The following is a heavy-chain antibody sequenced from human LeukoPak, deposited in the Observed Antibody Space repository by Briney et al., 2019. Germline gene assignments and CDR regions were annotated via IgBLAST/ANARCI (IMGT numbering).Heavy chain of an antibody. CDR2: ISSSSSYI. V-gene: IGHV3-21*01. CDR1: GFTFSSYS. Sequence: GGSLRLSCAASGFTFSSYSMNWVRQAPGKGLEWVSSISSSSSYIYYADSVKGRFTISRDNAKNSLYLQMNSLRAEDTAVYYCARSPAGRDYFDYWRQGTLVTVSS. D-gene: IGHD6-19*01. CDR3: ARSPAGRDYFDY. J-gene: IGHJ4*02.